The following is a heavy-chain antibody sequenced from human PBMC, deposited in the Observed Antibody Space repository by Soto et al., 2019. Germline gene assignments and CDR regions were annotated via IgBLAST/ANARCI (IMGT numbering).Heavy chain of an antibody. D-gene: IGHD3-10*01. CDR1: GGSISSYY. Sequence: SETLSLTCTVSGGSISSYYWSWIRQPPGKGLEWIGYIYYSGSTNYNPSLKSRVTISVDTSKNQFSLKLSSVTAADTAVYYCARLDYYGSGSYSLAFDIWGQGTMVTVS. CDR2: IYYSGST. J-gene: IGHJ3*02. CDR3: ARLDYYGSGSYSLAFDI. V-gene: IGHV4-59*01.